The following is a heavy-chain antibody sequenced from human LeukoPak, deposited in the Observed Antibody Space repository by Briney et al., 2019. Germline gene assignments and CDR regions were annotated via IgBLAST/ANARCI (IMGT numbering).Heavy chain of an antibody. D-gene: IGHD6-13*01. Sequence: ASVKVSCKASGGTFSSYAISWVRQAPGQGLEWMGWISPKSGGTNYAQKFQGRVTMTRDMSISTAFMEVTRLTSDDTAVYYCARSLISSSWYRSDYWGQGTLVTVSS. J-gene: IGHJ4*02. V-gene: IGHV1-2*02. CDR2: ISPKSGGT. CDR3: ARSLISSSWYRSDY. CDR1: GGTFSSYA.